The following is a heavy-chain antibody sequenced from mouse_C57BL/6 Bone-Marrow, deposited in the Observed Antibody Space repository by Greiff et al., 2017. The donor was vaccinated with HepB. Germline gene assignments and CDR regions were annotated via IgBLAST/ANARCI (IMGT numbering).Heavy chain of an antibody. J-gene: IGHJ3*01. Sequence: QVQLQQPGAELVKPGASVKLSCKASGYTFTSYWMHWVKQRPGQGLEWIGMIHPNSGSTNYNEKFKSKATLTVDKSSSTAYMQLSSLTSEDSAVYYCARTEAIYDGYAWGQGTLVTVSA. CDR3: ARTEAIYDGYA. D-gene: IGHD2-2*01. V-gene: IGHV1-64*01. CDR1: GYTFTSYW. CDR2: IHPNSGST.